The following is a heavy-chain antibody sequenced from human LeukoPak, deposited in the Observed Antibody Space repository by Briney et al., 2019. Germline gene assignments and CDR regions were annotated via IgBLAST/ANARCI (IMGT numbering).Heavy chain of an antibody. CDR1: GFAFSTLT. J-gene: IGHJ4*02. D-gene: IGHD3-22*01. CDR3: ANDRTAQYYYDSSAPLDY. CDR2: ISSTSSYI. V-gene: IGHV3-21*04. Sequence: GGSLRLSCAASGFAFSTLTMNWVRQAPGKGLELVSSISSTSSYIYYTDSVKGRFTISRDNAKNSLYLQMNSLRAEDTALYYCANDRTAQYYYDSSAPLDYWGQGTLVTVSS.